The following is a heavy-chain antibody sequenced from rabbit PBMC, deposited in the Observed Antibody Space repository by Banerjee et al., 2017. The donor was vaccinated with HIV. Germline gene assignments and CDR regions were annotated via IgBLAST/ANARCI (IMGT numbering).Heavy chain of an antibody. Sequence: ELVESGGGLVQPGESLKLSCKASGIDFSSYGISWVRQAPGKGLEWVGCLHTGDGNTYYASWAKGRFTISKTSSTTVTLQMTSLTAADTATYFCARAGGFENYFNLWGPGTLVTVS. J-gene: IGHJ4*01. CDR1: GIDFSSYG. CDR3: ARAGGFENYFNL. CDR2: LHTGDGNT. D-gene: IGHD1-1*01. V-gene: IGHV1S45*01.